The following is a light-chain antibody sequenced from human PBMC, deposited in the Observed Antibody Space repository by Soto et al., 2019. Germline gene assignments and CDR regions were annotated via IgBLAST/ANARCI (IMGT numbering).Light chain of an antibody. J-gene: IGKJ5*01. Sequence: EIVMTQSPATLSVSPGERVTLSCRASQSVSSNLAWYQQKSGQAPRLLIYGASTRATGIPARFSGSGSGTEFTLTISSLQSEDFAIYYCQQYNKWPPVTFGQGTRLESK. V-gene: IGKV3-15*01. CDR3: QQYNKWPPVT. CDR1: QSVSSN. CDR2: GAS.